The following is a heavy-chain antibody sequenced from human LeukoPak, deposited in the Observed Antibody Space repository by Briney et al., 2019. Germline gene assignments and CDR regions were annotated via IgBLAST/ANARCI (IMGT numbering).Heavy chain of an antibody. CDR3: QVRGVSSNPSDY. CDR1: GYSISSGYY. CDR2: IYHSGSP. Sequence: SETLSLTCAVSGYSISSGYYWGWIRQPPGKGLEWIGSIYHSGSPYYNPSLKSRVTISVDTSKNQFSLKLSSVTAADTAVYYCQVRGVSSNPSDYWGQGTLVTVSS. J-gene: IGHJ4*02. V-gene: IGHV4-38-2*01. D-gene: IGHD3-10*01.